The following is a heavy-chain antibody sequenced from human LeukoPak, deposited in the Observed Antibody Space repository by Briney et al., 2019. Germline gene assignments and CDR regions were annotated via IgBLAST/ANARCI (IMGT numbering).Heavy chain of an antibody. D-gene: IGHD6-19*01. CDR2: IYYSGST. J-gene: IGHJ4*02. CDR3: ARAVAGTEFDY. V-gene: IGHV4-59*01. Sequence: SETLSLTCTVSGGSISSYYWSWIRQPPGKGLEWIGYIYYSGSTNYNLSLKSRLTISVNTSKNQFSLKLSSVTAADTAVYYCARAVAGTEFDYWGQGTLVTVSS. CDR1: GGSISSYY.